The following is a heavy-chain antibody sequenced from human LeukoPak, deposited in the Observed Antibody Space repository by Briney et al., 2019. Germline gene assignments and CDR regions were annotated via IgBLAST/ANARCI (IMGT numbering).Heavy chain of an antibody. J-gene: IGHJ1*01. CDR1: GFTSSSYG. CDR2: RRYDGSNK. Sequence: GGSLRLSCTASGFTSSSYGMHWVRQAPGKGLEWVAFRRYDGSNKYYADSVKGRFTISRDNSKNTLYLQMNSLRAEDTAVYYCARGGRGYFQHWGQGTLVTVSS. CDR3: ARGGRGYFQH. D-gene: IGHD2-15*01. V-gene: IGHV3-30*02.